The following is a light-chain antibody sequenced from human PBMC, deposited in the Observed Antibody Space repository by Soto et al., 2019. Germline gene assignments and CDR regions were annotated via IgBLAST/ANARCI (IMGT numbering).Light chain of an antibody. CDR2: DVS. CDR3: RSYTSSSTLV. V-gene: IGLV2-14*01. Sequence: QSALTQPASGSGSPGQSITISCTGTSSDVGGYNYVSWYQQHPGKAPKLMIYDVSNRPSGVSNRFSGSKSGNTASLTISGLQAEDEAEYYCRSYTSSSTLVFGTGTKLTVL. J-gene: IGLJ1*01. CDR1: SSDVGGYNY.